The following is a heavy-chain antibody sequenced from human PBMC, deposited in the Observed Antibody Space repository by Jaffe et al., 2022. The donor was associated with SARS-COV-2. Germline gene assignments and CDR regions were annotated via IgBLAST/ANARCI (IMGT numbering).Heavy chain of an antibody. Sequence: QVQLVQSGAEVKKPGASVKVSCKASGYTFTSYYMHWVRQAPGQGLEWMGIINPSGGSTSYAQKLQGRVTMTRDTSTSTVYMELSSLRSEDTAVYYCAESSGYYYFQHWGQGTLVTVSS. CDR3: AESSGYYYFQH. V-gene: IGHV1-46*04. J-gene: IGHJ1*01. D-gene: IGHD3-22*01. CDR1: GYTFTSYY. CDR2: INPSGGST.